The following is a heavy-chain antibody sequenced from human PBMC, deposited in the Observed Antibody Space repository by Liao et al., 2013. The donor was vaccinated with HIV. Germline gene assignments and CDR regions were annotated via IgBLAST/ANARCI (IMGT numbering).Heavy chain of an antibody. V-gene: IGHV4-34*02. CDR3: AREILLWFGELKGEWPLFDY. CDR2: INHSGST. J-gene: IGHJ4*02. D-gene: IGHD3-10*01. CDR1: GGSFSGYY. Sequence: QVRLEQWGTGLLQPSETLSLTCAVYGGSFSGYYWSWIRQPPGKGLEWIGEINHSGSTNYNPSLKSRVTISVDTSKNQFSLKLSSVTAADTAVYYCAREILLWFGELKGEWPLFDYWGQGTLVTVSS.